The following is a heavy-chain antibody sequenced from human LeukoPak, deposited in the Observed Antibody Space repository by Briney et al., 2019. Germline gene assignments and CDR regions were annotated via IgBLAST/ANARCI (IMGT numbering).Heavy chain of an antibody. CDR3: ARLQESCSGDSCYSDYYYYYMDV. D-gene: IGHD2-15*01. V-gene: IGHV4-59*08. J-gene: IGHJ6*03. CDR2: IYYSGST. CDR1: GDSIGAYY. Sequence: SETLSLTCTVSGDSIGAYYWHWIRQPPGKGLEWIGYIYYSGSTNYNPSLKSRVTLSIDTSKNQFSLRLSSVTAADTAVYFCARLQESCSGDSCYSDYYYYYMDVWGRGTTVTVSS.